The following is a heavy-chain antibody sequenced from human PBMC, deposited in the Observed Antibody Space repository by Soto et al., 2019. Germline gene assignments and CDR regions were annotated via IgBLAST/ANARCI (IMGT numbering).Heavy chain of an antibody. V-gene: IGHV1-2*04. Sequence: ASVKVSCKASGYTFTGYYMHWVRQAPGQGLEWMGWINPNSGGTNYAQKFQGWVTMTRDTSISTAYMELSRLRSDDTAVYYCARDQCSSTSCYCGMDVWGQGTTVTVSS. J-gene: IGHJ6*02. CDR2: INPNSGGT. CDR3: ARDQCSSTSCYCGMDV. D-gene: IGHD2-2*01. CDR1: GYTFTGYY.